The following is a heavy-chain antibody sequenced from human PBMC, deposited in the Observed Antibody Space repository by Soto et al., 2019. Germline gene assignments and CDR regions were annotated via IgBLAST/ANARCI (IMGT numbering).Heavy chain of an antibody. CDR3: ARGIAAAARSGRPDV. J-gene: IGHJ6*02. CDR1: GYSFTSRD. D-gene: IGHD6-13*01. V-gene: IGHV1-8*01. Sequence: ASVKVSCKTSGYSFTSRDVKWVRQAPGQGLEWLGWMNPNGGSTGYAPEFQGRVTMTGDNSMSTAYMELRALRSEDTSIYYCARGIAAAARSGRPDVWGQGTTVTVSS. CDR2: MNPNGGST.